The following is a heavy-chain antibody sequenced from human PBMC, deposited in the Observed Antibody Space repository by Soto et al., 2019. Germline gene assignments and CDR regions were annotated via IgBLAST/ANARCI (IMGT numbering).Heavy chain of an antibody. CDR3: AKWGVGGGWSY. V-gene: IGHV3-23*01. J-gene: IGHJ4*02. Sequence: EVQLLESGGGLVQPGGSLRLSCAASAFTFSSYAMSWVRQAPGKGLEWVSHISGSGGGTYYADSVKGRFTISRDNSKNTLYLQMNSLRAADTAVYYCAKWGVGGGWSYWGQGTLVTVSS. CDR1: AFTFSSYA. CDR2: ISGSGGGT. D-gene: IGHD3-10*01.